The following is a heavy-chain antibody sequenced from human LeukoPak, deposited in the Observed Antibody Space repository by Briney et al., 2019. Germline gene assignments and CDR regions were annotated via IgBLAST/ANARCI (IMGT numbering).Heavy chain of an antibody. D-gene: IGHD4-17*01. CDR2: FDPEDGET. Sequence: GASVKVSCKVSGYTLTEFSVHWVRQAPGKGLEWMGGFDPEDGETIYAQKFQGRVTMTEDTSTDTAYMELSSLRSEDTAVYYCATPFDYGDEQFDYWGQGTLVTVSS. J-gene: IGHJ4*02. CDR1: GYTLTEFS. V-gene: IGHV1-24*01. CDR3: ATPFDYGDEQFDY.